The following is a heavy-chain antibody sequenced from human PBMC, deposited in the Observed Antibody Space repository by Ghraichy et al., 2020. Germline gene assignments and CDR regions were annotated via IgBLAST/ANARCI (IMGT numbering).Heavy chain of an antibody. V-gene: IGHV3-66*01. CDR2: IYNVGSI. CDR3: ARDDRCSGTTCQAYGMDV. CDR1: GLTVSTNY. Sequence: GESLNISCAASGLTVSTNYMTWVRQAPGKGLEWVSIIYNVGSIYYADSVKGRFTISRDHSKNTLFLQMNSLRAEDSAVYFCARDDRCSGTTCQAYGMDVWGQGTTVIVSS. J-gene: IGHJ6*01. D-gene: IGHD1-7*01.